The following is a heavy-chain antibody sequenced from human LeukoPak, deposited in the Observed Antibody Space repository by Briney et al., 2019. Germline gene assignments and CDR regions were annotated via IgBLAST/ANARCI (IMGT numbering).Heavy chain of an antibody. Sequence: GGSLRLTCAASGFTFSSYGMSWVRQAQGKGLELVSASSGSCGSTYYADSVKGRFTISTDNSKNTLYLQMNSLRAEDTAVYYCAKDLTLRYFDYWGQGTLVTVSS. CDR3: AKDLTLRYFDY. V-gene: IGHV3-23*01. CDR1: GFTFSSYG. J-gene: IGHJ4*02. CDR2: SSGSCGST.